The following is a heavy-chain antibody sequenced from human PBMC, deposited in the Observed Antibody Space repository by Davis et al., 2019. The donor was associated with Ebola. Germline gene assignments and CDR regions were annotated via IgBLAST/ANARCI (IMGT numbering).Heavy chain of an antibody. CDR1: GINVRSSY. V-gene: IGHV3-66*02. CDR2: LYSGGST. CDR3: ARGWFYD. J-gene: IGHJ5*02. Sequence: PGGSLRLSCAASGINVRSSYMSWVRQAPGKGLEWVSVLYSGGSTFYADSVKGRFTISRDNSKNTLYLQMNSLRTEDTAVYYCARGWFYDWGQGTLVTVSS.